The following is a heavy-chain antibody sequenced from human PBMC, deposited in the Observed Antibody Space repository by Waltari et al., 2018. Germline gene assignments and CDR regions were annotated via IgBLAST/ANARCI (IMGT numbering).Heavy chain of an antibody. CDR1: GFTFSSYE. J-gene: IGHJ4*02. D-gene: IGHD6-13*01. CDR2: ISSIGSTI. V-gene: IGHV3-48*03. CDR3: APLVRELD. Sequence: EVQLVESGGGVVQPAGSLRLACAASGFTFSSYELNWVRQAPGKGLEWVSYISSIGSTIYYADSVKGRFTISRDNAKNSLYLQMNSLRAEDTAVYYCAPLVRELDWGQGTLVTVSS.